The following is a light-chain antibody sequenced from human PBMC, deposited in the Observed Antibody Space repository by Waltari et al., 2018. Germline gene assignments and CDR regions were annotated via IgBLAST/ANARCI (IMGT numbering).Light chain of an antibody. V-gene: IGLV1-40*01. Sequence: QSVLTQPPSVSGAPGQRVTISCPGGSSNIGADYDIHWYQQLPGTAPKLLIFDTTNRPSGVPNRFSGSKSGTSASLAITGLQPEDEADYYCQSYDSSLSGWRVFGTGTKVTVL. CDR3: QSYDSSLSGWRV. CDR1: SSNIGADYD. J-gene: IGLJ1*01. CDR2: DTT.